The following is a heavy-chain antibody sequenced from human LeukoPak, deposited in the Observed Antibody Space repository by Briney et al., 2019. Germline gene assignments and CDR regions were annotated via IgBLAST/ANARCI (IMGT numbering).Heavy chain of an antibody. CDR2: INSDGSST. Sequence: QPGGSLRLSCAASGFTFSSYWMHWVRQAPGKGLGWVSRINSDGSSTSYADSVKGRFTISRDNAKNTLYLQMNSLRAEDTAVYYCARDYYDSSGYFDGLNYWGQGTLVTVSS. CDR3: ARDYYDSSGYFDGLNY. CDR1: GFTFSSYW. J-gene: IGHJ4*02. V-gene: IGHV3-74*01. D-gene: IGHD3-22*01.